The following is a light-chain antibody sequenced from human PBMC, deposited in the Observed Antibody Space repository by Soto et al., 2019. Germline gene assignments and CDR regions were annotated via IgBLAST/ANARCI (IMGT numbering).Light chain of an antibody. CDR3: QQYGSSPRT. V-gene: IGKV3-20*01. Sequence: VVLTQSPGTLSLSPGERATLSCRASQSVTSSYLAWYQQKPGQAPRLLMYDASSRATGIPDRFSGSGSGTDFTLTISRLEPEDFAVYYCQQYGSSPRTFGQGTKVEMK. CDR2: DAS. CDR1: QSVTSSY. J-gene: IGKJ1*01.